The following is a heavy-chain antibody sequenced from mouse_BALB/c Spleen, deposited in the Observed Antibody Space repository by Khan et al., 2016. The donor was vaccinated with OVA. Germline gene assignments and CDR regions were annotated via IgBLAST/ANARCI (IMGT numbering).Heavy chain of an antibody. D-gene: IGHD2-10*01. Sequence: VKLKESGPGLVAPSQSLSITCTISGFSLTNYGVHWVRQPPGKGLEWLVVIWSDGRTTYNSALNSRLTISKDNSKSQVFLKMNSLQTDDTAMYFCARQPYYHYNIMDYWGQGTSVTVSS. CDR1: GFSLTNYG. CDR2: IWSDGRT. V-gene: IGHV2-6-1*01. J-gene: IGHJ4*01. CDR3: ARQPYYHYNIMDY.